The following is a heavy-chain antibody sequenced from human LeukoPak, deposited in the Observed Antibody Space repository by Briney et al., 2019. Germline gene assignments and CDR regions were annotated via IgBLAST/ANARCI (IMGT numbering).Heavy chain of an antibody. D-gene: IGHD2-2*01. V-gene: IGHV3-30-3*01. CDR1: GFTFSSYA. J-gene: IGHJ6*03. CDR3: ARDGWYCSSTSCFLYYYYYYMDV. CDR2: ISYDGSNK. Sequence: GGSLRLSCAASGFTFSSYAMHWVRQAPGKGLEWVAVISYDGSNKYYADSVKGRFTISRDNSKNTLYLQMNSLRAEDTAVYYCARDGWYCSSTSCFLYYYYYYMDVWGKGTTVTVSS.